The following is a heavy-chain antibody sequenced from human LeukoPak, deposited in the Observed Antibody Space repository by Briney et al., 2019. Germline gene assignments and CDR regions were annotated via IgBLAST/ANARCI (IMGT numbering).Heavy chain of an antibody. V-gene: IGHV3-48*03. J-gene: IGHJ4*02. D-gene: IGHD3-16*02. CDR2: ISSSGSTI. CDR1: GFAFRTYE. Sequence: GGSLRLSCAASGFAFRTYEMNWVRQAPGKGLEWVSYISSSGSTIYYADSVKGRFTISKDNAKNSLYLQINSLRAEDTAVYYCARESRAGYDYVWESYRYTGLDYWGQGTLVTVSS. CDR3: ARESRAGYDYVWESYRYTGLDY.